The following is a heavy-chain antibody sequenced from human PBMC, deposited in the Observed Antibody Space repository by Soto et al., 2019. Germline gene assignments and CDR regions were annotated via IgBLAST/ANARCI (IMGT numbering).Heavy chain of an antibody. V-gene: IGHV3-48*01. CDR2: ISGGGRPI. J-gene: IGHJ4*02. CDR1: GFTFSTFS. CDR3: ARDLGWAFDS. D-gene: IGHD6-19*01. Sequence: EVQLVESGGGSVQPGGSLRLSCAASGFTFSTFSMNWVRQAPGRGLEWISYISGGGRPISYADSVKGRFTISRDNAKNSLDLQMDNLTAEDTAVYYCARDLGWAFDSWGQGTLVTVSS.